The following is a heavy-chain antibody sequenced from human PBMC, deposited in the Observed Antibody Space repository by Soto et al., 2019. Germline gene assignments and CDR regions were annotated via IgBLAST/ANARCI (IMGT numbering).Heavy chain of an antibody. Sequence: EVQLVESGGGLVQPGGSLRLSCAASGFTFSSYWMSWVRQAPGKGLEWVANIKQDGSEKYYVDSVKGRFTISRDNAKNSLYLQMNSLRAEDPAVYYCARDNSVDFWSGYSPFYYYYGMDVWGQGTTVTVSS. V-gene: IGHV3-7*01. CDR2: IKQDGSEK. D-gene: IGHD3-3*01. CDR1: GFTFSSYW. CDR3: ARDNSVDFWSGYSPFYYYYGMDV. J-gene: IGHJ6*02.